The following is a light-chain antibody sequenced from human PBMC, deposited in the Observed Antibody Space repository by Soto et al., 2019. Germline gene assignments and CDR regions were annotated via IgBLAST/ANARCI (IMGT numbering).Light chain of an antibody. CDR2: DAS. V-gene: IGKV3-11*01. CDR1: QSVSSY. CDR3: QQRRNWPLT. Sequence: EIVLTQSPATLSLSPGERATLSCRASQSVSSYFAWYQQKPGQAPRLLIYDASNRAPGIPARFSGSGSGTDFTLTISSLEPEDFAVYYCQQRRNWPLTFGQGTRLEMK. J-gene: IGKJ5*01.